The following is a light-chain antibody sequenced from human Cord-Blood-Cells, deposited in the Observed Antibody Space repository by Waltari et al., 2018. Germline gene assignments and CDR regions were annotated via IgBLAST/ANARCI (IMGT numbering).Light chain of an antibody. Sequence: DIQMTQSPSTLSASVGDRVTISCRASQSISSWLAWYQQKPGKAPKLLIYKASSLESGVPSRFSGSGSGTEFTLTISSLQPDDFATYYCQQYNSYPYTFGQGTKLESK. CDR3: QQYNSYPYT. CDR2: KAS. V-gene: IGKV1-5*03. CDR1: QSISSW. J-gene: IGKJ2*01.